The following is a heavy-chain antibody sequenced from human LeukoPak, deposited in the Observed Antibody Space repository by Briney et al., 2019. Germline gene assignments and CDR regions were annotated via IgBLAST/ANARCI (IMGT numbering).Heavy chain of an antibody. D-gene: IGHD2-2*01. CDR2: ISAYNGNT. J-gene: IGHJ5*02. CDR1: GYTFTSYG. V-gene: IGHV1-18*01. CDR3: ARDLGYCTSTSCYDGRNWFDP. Sequence: ASVKVSCKASGYTFTSYGISWVRQPPGQGLEWMGWISAYNGNTNHAQNFQGRVTMTTDASTSTAYMELRSLRSDDTAVYYCARDLGYCTSTSCYDGRNWFDPWGQGTLVTVSS.